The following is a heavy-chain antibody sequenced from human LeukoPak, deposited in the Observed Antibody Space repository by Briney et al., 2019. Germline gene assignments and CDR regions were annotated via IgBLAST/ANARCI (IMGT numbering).Heavy chain of an antibody. J-gene: IGHJ6*03. Sequence: SETLSLTCAVYGGSFSGYYWNWIRQPPGKGLEWIGYIYYSGSTNYNPSLKSRVTISVDTSKNQFSLKLSSVTAADTAVYYCARERGIVVVPAANQYYYMDVWGQGTTVTVSS. D-gene: IGHD2-2*01. CDR1: GGSFSGYY. CDR3: ARERGIVVVPAANQYYYMDV. CDR2: IYYSGST. V-gene: IGHV4-59*01.